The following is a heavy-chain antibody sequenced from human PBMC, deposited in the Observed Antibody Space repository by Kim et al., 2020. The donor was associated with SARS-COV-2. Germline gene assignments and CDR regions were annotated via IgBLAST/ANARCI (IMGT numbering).Heavy chain of an antibody. D-gene: IGHD1-26*01. J-gene: IGHJ5*02. V-gene: IGHV4-34*01. CDR1: GGSISGYF. CDR2: VTNTGTT. Sequence: SETLSLTCAVYGGSISGYFLTWVRQPPGQGLEWIGEVTNTGTTYYNRSLSSRVTISADTSKSQFSLTLTSVSAADSAVYYCAGGFRDAWEVADAWGQGTLVTVSS. CDR3: AGGFRDAWEVADA.